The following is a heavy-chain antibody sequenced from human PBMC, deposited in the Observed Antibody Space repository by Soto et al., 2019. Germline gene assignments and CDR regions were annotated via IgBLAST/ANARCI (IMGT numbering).Heavy chain of an antibody. CDR3: ATEMGATQGPFDN. D-gene: IGHD1-26*01. V-gene: IGHV3-23*01. CDR1: GFSFGTYV. CDR2: ISGSGGRV. J-gene: IGHJ4*02. Sequence: SGGSLRLSCAASGFSFGTYVMNWVRQAPGKGLEWVSGISGSGGRVYSADSVKGRFNISRDNSENTVYLQMNSLRVEDTAVYYCATEMGATQGPFDNWGQGTLVTVSS.